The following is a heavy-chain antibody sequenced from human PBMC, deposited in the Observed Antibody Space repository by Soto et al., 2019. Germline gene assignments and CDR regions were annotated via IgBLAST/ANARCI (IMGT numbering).Heavy chain of an antibody. J-gene: IGHJ4*02. CDR1: GFTFSSYN. Sequence: ELQLVESGGGLVQPGGSLRLSCAASGFTFSSYNMNWVRQAPGKGLEWVSYISSSSSSIHYADSVKGRFTISRDNTKNSLYLQMNSLRAEDTAVYYCARDTLANSSGYSFAYWGQRTLVTVSS. D-gene: IGHD3-22*01. CDR2: ISSSSSSI. CDR3: ARDTLANSSGYSFAY. V-gene: IGHV3-48*01.